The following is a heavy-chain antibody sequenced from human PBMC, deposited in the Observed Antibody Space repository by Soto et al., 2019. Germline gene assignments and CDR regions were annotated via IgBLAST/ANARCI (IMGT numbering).Heavy chain of an antibody. J-gene: IGHJ4*02. V-gene: IGHV3-30-3*01. Sequence: VQLVESGGGVVQPGRSLRLSCAASGFTFSSYAMHWVRQAPGKGLEWVAVISYDGSNKYYADSVKGRFTISRDNSKNTLYLQMNSLRAEDTAVYYCARDPLGYYDSSGYYLDYWGQGTLVTVSS. CDR3: ARDPLGYYDSSGYYLDY. CDR1: GFTFSSYA. D-gene: IGHD3-22*01. CDR2: ISYDGSNK.